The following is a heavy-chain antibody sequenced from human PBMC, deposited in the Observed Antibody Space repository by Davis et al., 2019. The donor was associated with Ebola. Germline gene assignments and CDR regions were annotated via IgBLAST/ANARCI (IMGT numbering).Heavy chain of an antibody. J-gene: IGHJ6*02. CDR2: IIPIFGTA. V-gene: IGHV1-69*06. CDR1: GGTFSSYA. D-gene: IGHD2-15*01. Sequence: SVKVSCKASGGTFSSYANSWVRQAPGQGLEWMGGIIPIFGTANYAQKFQGRVTITADKSTSTAYMELSSLRSEDTAVYYCAREDCSGGSCYRRYYYYGMDVWGQGTTVTVSS. CDR3: AREDCSGGSCYRRYYYYGMDV.